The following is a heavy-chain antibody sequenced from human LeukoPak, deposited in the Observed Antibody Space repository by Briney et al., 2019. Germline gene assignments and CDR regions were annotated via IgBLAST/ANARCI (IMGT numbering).Heavy chain of an antibody. J-gene: IGHJ1*01. D-gene: IGHD4-17*01. CDR3: ARVHYGDYAEYFQH. CDR1: GFTFSIYS. V-gene: IGHV3-21*01. CDR2: ISSSGSYI. Sequence: NPGGSLRLSCAASGFTFSIYSMNWVRQAPGKGLEWVSSISSSGSYIYYADSVKGRFTISRDNAKNSLSLQMNSLRAEDTAVYYCARVHYGDYAEYFQHWGQGTLVTVSS.